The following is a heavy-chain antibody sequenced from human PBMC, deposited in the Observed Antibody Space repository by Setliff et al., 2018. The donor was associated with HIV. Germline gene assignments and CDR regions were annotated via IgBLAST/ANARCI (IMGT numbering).Heavy chain of an antibody. CDR3: ARVPTSSWYVTTQRTKEYFHQ. J-gene: IGHJ1*01. V-gene: IGHV4-39*07. D-gene: IGHD6-13*01. CDR2: IYYSGNT. CDR1: GGSIKSSSYY. Sequence: PSETLSLTCTVSGGSIKSSSYYWGWIRQPPGKGLEWIGSIYYSGNTYYNPSLTSRVTISVDTSRNQFSLRLSSVTAADTAIYYCARVPTSSWYVTTQRTKEYFHQWGQGTLVTVSS.